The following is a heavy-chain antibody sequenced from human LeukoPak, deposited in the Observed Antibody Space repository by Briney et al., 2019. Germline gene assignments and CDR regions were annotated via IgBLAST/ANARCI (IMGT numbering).Heavy chain of an antibody. CDR2: ISSTGNTR. J-gene: IGHJ4*02. Sequence: GGSLRLSCAASEFTFSSYEMNWVRQAPGKGLEWVSYISSTGNTRYYADSVKGRFTISRDNAKNSLYLQMSSLRDEDTAVYYCARAPSSGYYYINWGQGTLVTVSS. CDR3: ARAPSSGYYYIN. D-gene: IGHD3-22*01. CDR1: EFTFSSYE. V-gene: IGHV3-48*03.